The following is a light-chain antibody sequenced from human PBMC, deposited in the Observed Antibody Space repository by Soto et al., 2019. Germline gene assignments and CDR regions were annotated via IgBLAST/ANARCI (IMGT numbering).Light chain of an antibody. CDR3: QQDNSYPYT. CDR2: KAS. Sequence: DIQMTQSPSTLSASVGDRVTITCRASQSISSWLAWYQQKPGKAPKLLIYKASSLESVVPSRFSGSGSGTEFTLTISSLQPDDVATYYCQQDNSYPYTFGQGTKLEIK. CDR1: QSISSW. J-gene: IGKJ2*01. V-gene: IGKV1-5*03.